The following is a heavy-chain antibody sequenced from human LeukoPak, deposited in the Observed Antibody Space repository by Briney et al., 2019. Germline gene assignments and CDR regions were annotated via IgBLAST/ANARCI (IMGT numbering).Heavy chain of an antibody. CDR3: ASIAAAGFYFDY. D-gene: IGHD6-13*01. J-gene: IGHJ4*02. CDR1: GGSMSSSSYY. Sequence: SETLSLTCTVSGGSMSSSSYYWGWISQPPGKGLEWIGSIYYSGSTSYNPSLKSRVTISVDTSKNHFSLKLSSVTAADTAVYYCASIAAAGFYFDYWGQGTLVTVSS. CDR2: IYYSGST. V-gene: IGHV4-39*02.